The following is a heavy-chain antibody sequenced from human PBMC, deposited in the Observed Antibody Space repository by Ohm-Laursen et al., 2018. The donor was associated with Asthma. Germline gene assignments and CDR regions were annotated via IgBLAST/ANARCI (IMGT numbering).Heavy chain of an antibody. D-gene: IGHD3-22*01. CDR2: ISSSSSYI. CDR3: ARDSYYYDSSGYLDY. J-gene: IGHJ4*02. CDR1: GYTFSRYS. V-gene: IGHV3-21*01. Sequence: SLRLSCAASGYTFSRYSMDWVRQAPGKGLEWVSSISSSSSYIYYADSVKGRFTISRDNAKNSLYLQMNSLRAEDTAVYYCARDSYYYDSSGYLDYWGQGTLVTVSS.